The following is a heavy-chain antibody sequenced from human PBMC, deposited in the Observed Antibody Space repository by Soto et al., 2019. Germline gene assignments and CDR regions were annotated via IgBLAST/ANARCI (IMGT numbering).Heavy chain of an antibody. Sequence: TSETLSLTCTVSGGSISSGGYYWSWIRQHPGKGLEWIGYIYYSGSTYYNPSLKSRVTISVDTSKNQFSLKVTSVTAADTAVYYCARNHYLRQNGNNWFDPWGQGTLVTVS. CDR3: ARNHYLRQNGNNWFDP. J-gene: IGHJ5*02. CDR2: IYYSGST. V-gene: IGHV4-31*03. CDR1: GGSISSGGYY. D-gene: IGHD3-10*01.